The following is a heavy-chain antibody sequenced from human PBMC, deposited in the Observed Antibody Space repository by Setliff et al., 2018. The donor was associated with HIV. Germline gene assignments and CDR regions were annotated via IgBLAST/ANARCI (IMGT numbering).Heavy chain of an antibody. D-gene: IGHD3-22*01. J-gene: IGHJ4*02. CDR2: IIPIFGTA. Sequence: GASVKVSCKASGGTFSSYAISWVRQAPGQGLEWMGRIIPIFGTANYAQKFQGRVTITADKSTSTAYMELSGLRSEDTAVYYCARGRGRYYDSRSYLDYWGQGTLVTVSS. CDR3: ARGRGRYYDSRSYLDY. V-gene: IGHV1-69*06. CDR1: GGTFSSYA.